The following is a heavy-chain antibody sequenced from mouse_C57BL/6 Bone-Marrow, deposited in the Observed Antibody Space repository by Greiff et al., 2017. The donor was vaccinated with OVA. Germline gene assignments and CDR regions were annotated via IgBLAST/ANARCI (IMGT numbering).Heavy chain of an antibody. CDR2: IYPRSGNT. D-gene: IGHD2-5*01. V-gene: IGHV1-81*01. J-gene: IGHJ1*03. Sequence: VQLQQSGAELARPGASVKLSCKASGYTFTSYGISWVKQRTGQGLEWIGEIYPRSGNTYYNEKFKGKATLTADKSSSTAYMELRSLTSEDSAVYFCARYYYSNYENWYFDVWGTGTTVTVSS. CDR1: GYTFTSYG. CDR3: ARYYYSNYENWYFDV.